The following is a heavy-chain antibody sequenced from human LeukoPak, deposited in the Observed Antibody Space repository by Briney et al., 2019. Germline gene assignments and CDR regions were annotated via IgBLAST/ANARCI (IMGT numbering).Heavy chain of an antibody. Sequence: GGSLRHSCVASGFTFHTYAVPWVRQAPGEGLEWVSGISGSGGSTAYADSVKGRFSIFRANIKNTVDLQMNSLRAEDTAVYYCAKSGYDYVWGTYADYWGQGTLVTVSS. CDR3: AKSGYDYVWGTYADY. D-gene: IGHD3-16*01. CDR1: GFTFHTYA. V-gene: IGHV3-23*01. CDR2: ISGSGGST. J-gene: IGHJ4*02.